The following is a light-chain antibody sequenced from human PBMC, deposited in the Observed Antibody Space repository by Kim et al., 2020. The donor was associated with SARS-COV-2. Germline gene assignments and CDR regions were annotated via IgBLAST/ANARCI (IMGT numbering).Light chain of an antibody. CDR3: QQYDDWPPWT. CDR1: QSVGTN. J-gene: IGKJ1*01. V-gene: IGKV3-15*01. Sequence: SPGERATLSCRASQSVGTNVVWYQQKAGQAPQILIYGASTRAAGIPARFSGSGSGTEFTLTISSLQSEDLAVYYCQQYDDWPPWTFGQGTKVDIK. CDR2: GAS.